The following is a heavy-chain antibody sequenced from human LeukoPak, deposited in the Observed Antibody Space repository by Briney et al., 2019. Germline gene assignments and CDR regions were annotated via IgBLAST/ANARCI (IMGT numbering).Heavy chain of an antibody. CDR2: INSDGSGT. D-gene: IGHD6-13*01. V-gene: IGHV3-74*01. CDR1: GFTFSNYW. CDR3: ARAHFSSSWPAGSPFDY. J-gene: IGHJ4*02. Sequence: GGSLRLSCAASGFTFSNYWMLWVRHAPGKGLLWVSRINSDGSGTTYADSVKGRFTISRDNSKNTLYLQMNSLRAEDTAVYYCARAHFSSSWPAGSPFDYWGQGTLVTVSS.